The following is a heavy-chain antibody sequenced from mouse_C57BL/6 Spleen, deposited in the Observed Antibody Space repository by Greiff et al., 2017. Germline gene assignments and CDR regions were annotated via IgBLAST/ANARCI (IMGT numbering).Heavy chain of an antibody. J-gene: IGHJ3*01. D-gene: IGHD1-1*01. CDR1: GYTFTSYW. Sequence: QVQLQQPGAELVRPGSSVKLSCKASGYTFTSYWMDWVKQRPGQGLEWIGNIYPSDSETHYNQKFKDKATLTVDKSSSTAYMQLSSLTSEDSAVYYCARGTVVPFAYWGQGTLVTVSA. V-gene: IGHV1-61*01. CDR2: IYPSDSET. CDR3: ARGTVVPFAY.